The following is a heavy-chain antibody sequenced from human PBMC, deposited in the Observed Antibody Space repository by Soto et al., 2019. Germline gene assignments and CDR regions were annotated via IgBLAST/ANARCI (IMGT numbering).Heavy chain of an antibody. J-gene: IGHJ6*02. CDR2: IYNSGST. Sequence: SDTLSLTFTVSGGSISSYYWGWIRQPAGKGLEWIVRIYNSGSTNYNPSLKSRVTMSVETSKKKFSLKLSSVNAADTAVYYCARGNIRQQLVKYYYYYYGMDXWGQVTTVTVS. CDR3: ARGNIRQQLVKYYYYYYGMDX. D-gene: IGHD6-13*01. V-gene: IGHV4-4*07. CDR1: GGSISSYY.